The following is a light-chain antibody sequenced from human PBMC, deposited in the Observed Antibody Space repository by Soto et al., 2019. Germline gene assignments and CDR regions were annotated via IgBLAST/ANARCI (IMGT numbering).Light chain of an antibody. Sequence: TGRTQSPATLPVSPGERVTHPXRASHSVTKNLPWYQQTTGKXPRLLXXGAXTRATGVPARFSGSGSGTEFTLNINSIQSDEFARYYCQEYENWPLWTFGQGTKVEIK. V-gene: IGKV3-15*01. CDR3: QEYENWPLWT. J-gene: IGKJ1*01. CDR2: GAX. CDR1: HSVTKN.